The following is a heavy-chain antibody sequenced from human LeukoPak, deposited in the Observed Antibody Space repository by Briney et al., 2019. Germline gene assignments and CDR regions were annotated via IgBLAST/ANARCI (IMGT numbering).Heavy chain of an antibody. D-gene: IGHD3-22*01. V-gene: IGHV3-7*03. J-gene: IGHJ6*02. CDR1: GFTFSSYW. CDR3: ARVRRYYDGSGYYDYYYYGMDV. Sequence: GGSLRLSCAASGFTFSSYWMSWVRQAPGKGLEWVANIKQDGSEKYYVDSVKGRFTISRDNAKNSLYLQMNSLRAEDTAVYYCARVRRYYDGSGYYDYYYYGMDVWGQGTTVTVSS. CDR2: IKQDGSEK.